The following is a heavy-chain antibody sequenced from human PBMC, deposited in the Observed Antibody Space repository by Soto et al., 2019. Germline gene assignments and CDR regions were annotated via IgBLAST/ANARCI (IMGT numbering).Heavy chain of an antibody. CDR3: VRELGVTGTWYFDL. Sequence: EVQLVESGGGLVQPGGSLRLSCAASGFTCSNYDMHWVRQVKGKGLEWVSAIAVSGNTYYAASVKGRFIISRENDRNSLYLQLNSLSAGDTAVYYCVRELGVTGTWYFDLWGRGTLVSVSS. V-gene: IGHV3-13*04. J-gene: IGHJ2*01. CDR1: GFTCSNYD. D-gene: IGHD6-19*01. CDR2: IAVSGNT.